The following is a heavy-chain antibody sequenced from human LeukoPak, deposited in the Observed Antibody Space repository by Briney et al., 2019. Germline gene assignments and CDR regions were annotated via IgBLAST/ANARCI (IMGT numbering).Heavy chain of an antibody. Sequence: ASVKDSCKASGGTFSSYAISWVRQAPGQGLEWMGGIIPIFGTANYAQKFQGRVTITTDESTSTAYMELSSLRSEDTAVYYCASDAGYCSGGSCPIDYWGQGTLVTVSS. D-gene: IGHD2-15*01. CDR3: ASDAGYCSGGSCPIDY. CDR1: GGTFSSYA. V-gene: IGHV1-69*05. CDR2: IIPIFGTA. J-gene: IGHJ4*02.